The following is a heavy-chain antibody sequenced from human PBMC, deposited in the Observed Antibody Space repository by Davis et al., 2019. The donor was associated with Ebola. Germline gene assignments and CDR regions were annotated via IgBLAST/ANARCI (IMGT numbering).Heavy chain of an antibody. Sequence: SVKVSCKASGGTFSSYAISWVRQAPGQGLEWMGGIIPMFGAADYAQKVQGRVTITADASTSTVYMELSSLKSEDTAVYYCAREDRGSSFGYWGQGTLVTVSS. CDR1: GGTFSSYA. D-gene: IGHD6-6*01. V-gene: IGHV1-69*13. CDR3: AREDRGSSFGY. CDR2: IIPMFGAA. J-gene: IGHJ4*02.